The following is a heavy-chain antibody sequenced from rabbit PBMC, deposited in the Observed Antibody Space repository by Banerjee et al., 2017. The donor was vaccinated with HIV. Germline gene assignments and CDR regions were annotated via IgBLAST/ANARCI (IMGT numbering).Heavy chain of an antibody. V-gene: IGHV1S45*01. D-gene: IGHD4-1*01. CDR3: ARGDWLNL. CDR2: ISSGGST. Sequence: QEQLEESGGDLVKPGASLTLTCTASGFTISSISWICWVRQAPGKGLEYIGYISSGGSTYYAGWVNDRFTISRDTNENTLYLQLNSLTAADTATYFCARGDWLNLWGPGTLVTVS. CDR1: GFTISSISW. J-gene: IGHJ4*01.